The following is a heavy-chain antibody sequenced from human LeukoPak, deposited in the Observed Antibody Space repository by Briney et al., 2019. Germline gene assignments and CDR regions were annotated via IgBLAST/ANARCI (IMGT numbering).Heavy chain of an antibody. CDR1: GATLNIGHA. D-gene: IGHD5-12*01. CDR3: SRCGHAYDWFGP. Sequence: EASVKVSCKAFGATLNIGHAFIWARQAPGQGLQWMGRIIPFLGEVNYAQNFQGRVSFTADKSTATMYMEMKSLRLDDTAIYYCSRCGHAYDWFGPWGQGTLVTVSS. J-gene: IGHJ5*02. V-gene: IGHV1-69*04. CDR2: IIPFLGEV.